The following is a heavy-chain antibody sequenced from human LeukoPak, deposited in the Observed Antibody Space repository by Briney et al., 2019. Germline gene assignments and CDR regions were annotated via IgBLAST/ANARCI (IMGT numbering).Heavy chain of an antibody. CDR1: GFTFSSYW. Sequence: GGSLRLSCAASGFTFSSYWMYWVRQAPGKGLEWVANIKQDGSEKYYVDSVKGRFTISRDNAKNSLYLQMNSLRAEDTAVYYCARDPSCSGGSCRDWYFDYWGKGNVVAVSS. V-gene: IGHV3-7*01. J-gene: IGHJ4*02. CDR2: IKQDGSEK. D-gene: IGHD2-15*01. CDR3: ARDPSCSGGSCRDWYFDY.